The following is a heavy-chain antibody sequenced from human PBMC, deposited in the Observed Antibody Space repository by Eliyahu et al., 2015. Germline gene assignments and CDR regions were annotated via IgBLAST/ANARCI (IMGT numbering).Heavy chain of an antibody. CDR3: ARDVGTY. D-gene: IGHD1-26*01. CDR1: GINFNXXA. V-gene: IGHV3-49*03. J-gene: IGHJ4*02. CDR2: ITSSGST. Sequence: EVQVVESGGGLMQXGQSLRLSCTTSGINFNXXAMSWFRQAPGKGLEWVGFITSSGSTEFAASVRGRFTILKDDSDGVVYLQMNSLRADDTAVYYCARDVGTYWGQGTRVTVSS.